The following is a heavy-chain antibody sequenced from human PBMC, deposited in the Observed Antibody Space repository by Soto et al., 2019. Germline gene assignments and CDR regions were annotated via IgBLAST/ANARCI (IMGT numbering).Heavy chain of an antibody. V-gene: IGHV1-69*13. CDR3: ASLRRRSIAVAGTQIDY. D-gene: IGHD6-19*01. CDR2: IIPILGTA. Sequence: AVPVSCKACGGCFSRYAISWVRQAPGQGLEWMGGIIPILGTANYAQKFQGRVTITADESTSTAYMELSSLRSEDTAVYYWASLRRRSIAVAGTQIDYWGQGTLVTVSS. J-gene: IGHJ4*02. CDR1: GGCFSRYA.